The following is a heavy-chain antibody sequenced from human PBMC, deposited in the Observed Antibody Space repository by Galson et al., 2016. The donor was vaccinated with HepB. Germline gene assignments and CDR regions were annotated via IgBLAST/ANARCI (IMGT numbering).Heavy chain of an antibody. J-gene: IGHJ5*02. V-gene: IGHV3-33*01. CDR3: ARGWQRFDP. CDR1: GFSFRNYA. Sequence: SLRLSCAGSGFSFRNYAMHWVRQAPGKGLEWVAVIRYDGTSNKYYADSVKGRFTISRDNSKNTLFLQMNNLRAEDTAVYHCARGWQRFDPWGQGTQVTVSS. CDR2: IRYDGTSNK. D-gene: IGHD6-13*01.